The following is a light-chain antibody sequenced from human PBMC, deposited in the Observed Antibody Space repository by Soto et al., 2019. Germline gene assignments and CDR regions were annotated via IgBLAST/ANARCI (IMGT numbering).Light chain of an antibody. J-gene: IGLJ1*01. CDR2: INSDGSH. Sequence: QLVLTQSPSASASLGASVKFICTLSSGHSSYAIAWHQQQPEKGPRYLMKINSDGSHSKGDGIPDRFSGSSSGAERYLTSPSLQSEDEADYYCQTWGTGIRVFGTGTKLTVL. CDR3: QTWGTGIRV. V-gene: IGLV4-69*01. CDR1: SGHSSYA.